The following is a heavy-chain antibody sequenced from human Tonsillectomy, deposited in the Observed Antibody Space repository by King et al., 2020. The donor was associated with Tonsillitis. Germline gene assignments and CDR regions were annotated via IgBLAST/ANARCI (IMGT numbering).Heavy chain of an antibody. Sequence: VQLVQSGAEVKRPGASVKVSCKASGYTFTGHCLHWVRQAPGQGLEWMGWINPNSGDTDYAKNFQGRVTMTRDTSISTAYTELSRLRSDDTAVYYCARDYSGSGNYPDAFDIWGQGTMVTVSS. J-gene: IGHJ3*02. CDR2: INPNSGDT. V-gene: IGHV1-2*02. CDR3: ARDYSGSGNYPDAFDI. D-gene: IGHD3-10*01. CDR1: GYTFTGHC.